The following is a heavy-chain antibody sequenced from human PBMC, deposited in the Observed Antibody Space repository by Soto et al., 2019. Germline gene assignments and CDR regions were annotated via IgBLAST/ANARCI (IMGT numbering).Heavy chain of an antibody. J-gene: IGHJ6*02. CDR2: INSDGSST. Sequence: PGGSLRLSCAASGFTFRSYWMHWVRQAPGKGLVWVSRINSDGSSTSYADSVKGRFTISRDNAKNTLYLQMNSLRAEDTAVYYCARALLHYDFWSGYYNYYYYYGMDVWGRGTTVTGSS. CDR3: ARALLHYDFWSGYYNYYYYYGMDV. D-gene: IGHD3-3*01. V-gene: IGHV3-74*01. CDR1: GFTFRSYW.